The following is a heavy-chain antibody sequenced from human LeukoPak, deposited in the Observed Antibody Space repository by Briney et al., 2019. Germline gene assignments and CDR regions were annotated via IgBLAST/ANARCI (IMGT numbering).Heavy chain of an antibody. V-gene: IGHV4-59*02. J-gene: IGHJ4*02. D-gene: IGHD2/OR15-2a*01. CDR3: SEGYFQPFDH. Sequence: SETLSLTCVVSGASVSSSHWNWIRHLPGKGLEWIACLSYTGKTDYNPSLTGRATISFGTSGNQVSLTLTSVTAADTAIYYCSEGYFQPFDHWGPDILVPVAS. CDR1: GASVSSSH. CDR2: LSYTGKT.